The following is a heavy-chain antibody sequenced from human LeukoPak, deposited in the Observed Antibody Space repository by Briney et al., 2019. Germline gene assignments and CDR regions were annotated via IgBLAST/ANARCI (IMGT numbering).Heavy chain of an antibody. CDR2: ISSSSYI. CDR3: ARDRGIAAATENFDY. Sequence: PGGSLRLSRAASGFTFSSYSMNWVRQAPGKGLEWVSSISSSSYIYYADSVKGRFTISRDNAKNSLYLQMNSLRAEDTAVYYCARDRGIAAATENFDYWGQGTLVTVSS. J-gene: IGHJ4*02. D-gene: IGHD6-13*01. V-gene: IGHV3-21*01. CDR1: GFTFSSYS.